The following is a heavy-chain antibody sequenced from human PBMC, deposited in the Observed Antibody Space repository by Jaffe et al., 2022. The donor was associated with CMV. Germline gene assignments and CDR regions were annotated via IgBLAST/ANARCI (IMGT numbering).Heavy chain of an antibody. Sequence: EVQLVESGGGLVQPGGSLRLSCAASGFTFSSYAMSWVRQAPGKGLEWVSAISGSGGSTYYADSVKGRFTISRDNSKNTLYLQMNSLRAEDTAVYYCAKDFGSYDSSGYYLLRGNGAFDYWGQGTLVTVSS. CDR1: GFTFSSYA. V-gene: IGHV3-23*04. CDR2: ISGSGGST. J-gene: IGHJ4*02. CDR3: AKDFGSYDSSGYYLLRGNGAFDY. D-gene: IGHD3-22*01.